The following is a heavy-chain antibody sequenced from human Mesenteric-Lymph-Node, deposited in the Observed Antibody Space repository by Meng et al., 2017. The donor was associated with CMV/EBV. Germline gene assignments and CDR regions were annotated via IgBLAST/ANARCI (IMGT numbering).Heavy chain of an antibody. CDR2: TRSKAYGGTT. V-gene: IGHV3-49*04. Sequence: GGSLRLSCATSGFNFDVYAMTWVRQAPGKGLEWVGFTRSKAYGGTTEYAASVKGRFTISRDSSKGIAYLQMSSLKTEDTAVYFCTRGEKDFDAWGQGTLVTVSS. J-gene: IGHJ4*02. CDR1: GFNFDVYA. CDR3: TRGEKDFDA.